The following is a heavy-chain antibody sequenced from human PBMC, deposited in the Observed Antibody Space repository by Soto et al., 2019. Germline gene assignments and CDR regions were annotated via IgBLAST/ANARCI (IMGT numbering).Heavy chain of an antibody. CDR2: IYYSGST. J-gene: IGHJ4*02. CDR3: ASWRPSYDYVWGSYRRPYYFDY. V-gene: IGHV4-30-4*01. CDR1: GGSISSGDYY. Sequence: QVQLQESGPGLVKPSQTLSLTCTVSGGSISSGDYYWSWIRQPSGEGLEWIGYIYYSGSTYYNPSLKSRVTISVDTSKNQFSLKLSSVTAADTAVYYCASWRPSYDYVWGSYRRPYYFDYWGQGTLVTVSS. D-gene: IGHD3-16*02.